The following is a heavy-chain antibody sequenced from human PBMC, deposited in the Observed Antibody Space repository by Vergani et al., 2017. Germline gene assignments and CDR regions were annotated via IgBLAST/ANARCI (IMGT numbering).Heavy chain of an antibody. V-gene: IGHV1-69*06. D-gene: IGHD2-15*01. CDR2: TIPIFGTA. Sequence: QVQLVQSGAEVKKPGSSVKVSCKASGGTFSSYAISWVRQAPGQGLEWMGGTIPIFGTATYAQKFQGRVTITADKSTSTAYMELSRLRSEETAVYYCASGVVAAAHYYYCYMDVWGKGTTVTVSS. CDR1: GGTFSSYA. CDR3: ASGVVAAAHYYYCYMDV. J-gene: IGHJ6*03.